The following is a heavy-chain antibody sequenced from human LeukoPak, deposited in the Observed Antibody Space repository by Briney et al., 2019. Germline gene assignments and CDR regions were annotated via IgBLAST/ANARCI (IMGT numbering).Heavy chain of an antibody. V-gene: IGHV1-2*02. CDR3: ARAVAAIVNWFDP. CDR1: GYTFAGCY. CDR2: INPNSGDT. J-gene: IGHJ5*02. D-gene: IGHD6-13*01. Sequence: ASVKVSCKASGYTFAGCYMHWVRQAPGQGLEWMGWINPNSGDTNNAQKFQGRVTMTSDTSISTAYMELSSLTSDDTAVYYCARAVAAIVNWFDPWGQGTLVTVSS.